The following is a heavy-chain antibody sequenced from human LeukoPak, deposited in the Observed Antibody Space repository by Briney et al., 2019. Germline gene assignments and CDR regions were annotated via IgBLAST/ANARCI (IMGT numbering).Heavy chain of an antibody. Sequence: PSQTLSLTCTVSGGSISSGSYYWNWIRQPAGKGLEWIGRIYTSGSTNYNPSLKSRVTISVGTSKNQFSLKLSSVTAADTAVYYCAREIKGYYYDSSGYYSDAFDIWGQGTMVTVSS. CDR2: IYTSGST. D-gene: IGHD3-22*01. CDR3: AREIKGYYYDSSGYYSDAFDI. V-gene: IGHV4-61*02. J-gene: IGHJ3*02. CDR1: GGSISSGSYY.